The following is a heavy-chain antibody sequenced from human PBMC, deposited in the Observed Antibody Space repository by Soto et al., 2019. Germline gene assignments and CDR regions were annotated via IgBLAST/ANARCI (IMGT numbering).Heavy chain of an antibody. V-gene: IGHV3-30*03. CDR1: GFPFTTYG. Sequence: QVQLVESGGGVVQPGRSLRLSCAASGFPFTTYGMHWVREGPGKGLEWVAVISYDGSNRYYADSVKGRFTISRDNSKNPLYLQMHDLRPEDAALYYCVGGQYYFDYRGQGTLVTVSS. D-gene: IGHD3-10*01. J-gene: IGHJ4*02. CDR3: VGGQYYFDY. CDR2: ISYDGSNR.